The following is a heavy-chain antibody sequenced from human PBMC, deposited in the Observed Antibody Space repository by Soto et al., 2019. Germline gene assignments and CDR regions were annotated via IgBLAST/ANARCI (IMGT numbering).Heavy chain of an antibody. D-gene: IGHD1-7*01. CDR2: INSDGSST. CDR3: ASQTGSTFP. V-gene: IGHV3-74*01. Sequence: GGSLRLSCAASGFTFSSYWIHWVRQALGKGLVWVSRINSDGSSTGYADSVKGRFTISRDNAKNTLYLQMNSLRVEDTALYYCASQTGSTFPWGQGTLVTVSS. J-gene: IGHJ5*02. CDR1: GFTFSSYW.